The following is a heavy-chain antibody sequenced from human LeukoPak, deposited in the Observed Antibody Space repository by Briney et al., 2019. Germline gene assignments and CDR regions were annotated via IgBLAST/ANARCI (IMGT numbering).Heavy chain of an antibody. CDR3: ASNYYGSGRDYYYYGMDV. V-gene: IGHV4-59*01. D-gene: IGHD3-10*01. CDR2: IYYSGST. J-gene: IGHJ6*02. CDR1: GGSISSYY. Sequence: SETLSLTCSVSGGSISSYYWSWIRQPPGKGLEWIGYIYYSGSTNYNPSLKSRVTISVDTSKNQFSLKLSSVTAADTAVYYCASNYYGSGRDYYYYGMDVWGQGTTVTVSS.